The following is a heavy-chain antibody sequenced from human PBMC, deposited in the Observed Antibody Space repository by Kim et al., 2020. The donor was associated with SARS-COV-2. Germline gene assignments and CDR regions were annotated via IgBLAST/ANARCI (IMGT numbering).Heavy chain of an antibody. CDR2: ISGCSHET. CDR1: GFTFSNYA. V-gene: IGHV3-23*01. J-gene: IGHJ5*02. CDR3: VLHGASLLALGQNWFGP. D-gene: IGHD2-8*02. Sequence: GGSLRLSCAASGFTFSNYAMSWVRQAPGKGLDWVSAISGCSHETLYADSVKGRFTISRDKSKNTLYLQMYSLRAEDTAIYYCVLHGASLLALGQNWFGPWGQGTRVTVSS.